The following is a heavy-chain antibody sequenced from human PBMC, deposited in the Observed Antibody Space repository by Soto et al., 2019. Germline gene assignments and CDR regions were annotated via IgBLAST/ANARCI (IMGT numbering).Heavy chain of an antibody. V-gene: IGHV4-59*01. J-gene: IGHJ5*01. D-gene: IGHD6-19*01. CDR2: IYYSGFT. CDR3: APDRALAATGFAWFDS. Sequence: PSETLSLTCTVSGGSISSYYWSWIRQPPWKGLEWIGYIYYSGFTNYNPSLKSRVTMSVDTSKNQLSLQLNSVTAADTAVYYCAPDRALAATGFAWFDSWGQGIRVTVSS. CDR1: GGSISSYY.